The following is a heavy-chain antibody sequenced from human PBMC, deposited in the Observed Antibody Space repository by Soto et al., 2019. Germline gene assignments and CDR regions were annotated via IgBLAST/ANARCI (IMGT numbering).Heavy chain of an antibody. D-gene: IGHD6-19*01. CDR1: GGSLSSGGYY. J-gene: IGHJ4*02. CDR3: VRSPGWYKIDS. Sequence: SDTLSLTCTASGGSLSSGGYYWSWIRQHPGKGLEWIGYIYYSGSTYYNPSLKSRVTISVDTSKNQFSLKLSSVTAADTAVYFCVRSPGWYKIDSWGQGILVPVSS. V-gene: IGHV4-31*03. CDR2: IYYSGST.